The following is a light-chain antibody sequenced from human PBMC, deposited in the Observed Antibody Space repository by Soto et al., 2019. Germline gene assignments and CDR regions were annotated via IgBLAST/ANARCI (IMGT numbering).Light chain of an antibody. Sequence: EILLTQSPATLSLSPGEGATLSCRASQSISSYLAWYQQKPDQAPRLLIYDASNRATGIPARFSGSGSGTDFTLTISSLEPEDFAIYYCQQRSNWPPTFGGGTKVEIK. V-gene: IGKV3-11*01. CDR2: DAS. J-gene: IGKJ4*01. CDR3: QQRSNWPPT. CDR1: QSISSY.